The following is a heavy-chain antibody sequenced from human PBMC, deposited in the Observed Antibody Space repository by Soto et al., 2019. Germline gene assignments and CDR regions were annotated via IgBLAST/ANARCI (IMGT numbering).Heavy chain of an antibody. CDR1: GGSISSYY. V-gene: IGHV4-59*01. CDR2: IYYSGST. Sequence: SSETLSLTCTVSGGSISSYYWSWIRQPPGKGLEWIGYIYYSGSTNYNPSLKSRVTISVDTSKNQFSLKLSSVTAADTAVYYCAGVTGFNFDYWGQGTLVTVSS. J-gene: IGHJ4*02. D-gene: IGHD3-16*02. CDR3: AGVTGFNFDY.